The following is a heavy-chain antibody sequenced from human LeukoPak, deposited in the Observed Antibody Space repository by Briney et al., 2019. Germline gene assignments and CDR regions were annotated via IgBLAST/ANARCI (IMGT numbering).Heavy chain of an antibody. CDR1: GYTFTGYY. CDR3: AREEHCSGGSCPAHDMDV. V-gene: IGHV1-2*02. CDR2: INPNSGGT. Sequence: GPSVKVSCKASGYTFTGYYMHWVRQAPGQGLEWMGWINPNSGGTNYAQKFQGRVTMTRDTSISTAYMELSRLRSDDTAVYYCAREEHCSGGSCPAHDMDVWGKGTTATVSS. J-gene: IGHJ6*03. D-gene: IGHD2-15*01.